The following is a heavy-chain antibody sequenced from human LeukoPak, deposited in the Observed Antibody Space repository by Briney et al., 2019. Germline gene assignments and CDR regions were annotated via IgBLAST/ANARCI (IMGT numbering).Heavy chain of an antibody. CDR2: ISSKGHST. Sequence: GGSLRLSCSASGFTFSSFVMHWVRQAPGKGLEYVSAISSKGHSTYYADSVKGRFTISRDNSKNGLYLQMSSLRAEDTAVYYCWLGGGLRDLFDIGAKGTRVPVS. CDR1: GFTFSSFV. J-gene: IGHJ3*02. D-gene: IGHD3-10*01. V-gene: IGHV3-64D*06. CDR3: WLGGGLRDLFDI.